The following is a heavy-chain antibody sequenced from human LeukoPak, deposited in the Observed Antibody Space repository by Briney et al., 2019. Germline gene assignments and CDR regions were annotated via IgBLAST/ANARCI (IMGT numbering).Heavy chain of an antibody. V-gene: IGHV4-34*01. J-gene: IGHJ4*02. D-gene: IGHD2-21*02. CDR3: ARRSCGGDCQPYYFDY. CDR2: INHSGST. Sequence: SETLSLTCAVYGGSSRGYYWSWIRQPPGMGLEWIGEINHSGSTTFNPSLKSRVSMSVDTSKNQFSLKVTSVTAADTAVYYCARRSCGGDCQPYYFDYWGQGTLVTVSS. CDR1: GGSSRGYY.